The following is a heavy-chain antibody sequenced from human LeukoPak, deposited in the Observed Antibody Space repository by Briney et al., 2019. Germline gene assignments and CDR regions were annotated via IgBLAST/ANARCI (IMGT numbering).Heavy chain of an antibody. V-gene: IGHV1-46*01. Sequence: GASVKVSCKASGYTFTSYYIHSVRQAPGQGLEWMGIINLSGGSASYAQRFQGRVTLTRDTSTSTVYMELSSLRSEDTAVYYCARERFTGSSWQLYYFDYWGQGTLVTVSS. D-gene: IGHD6-13*01. CDR3: ARERFTGSSWQLYYFDY. CDR1: GYTFTSYY. J-gene: IGHJ4*02. CDR2: INLSGGSA.